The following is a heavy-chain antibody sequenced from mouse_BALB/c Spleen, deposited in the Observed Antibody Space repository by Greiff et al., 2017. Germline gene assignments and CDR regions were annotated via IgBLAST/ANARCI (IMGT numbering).Heavy chain of an antibody. CDR1: GFTFSSYG. CDR3: ARDRGYYRYDGFAY. J-gene: IGHJ3*01. Sequence: EVMLVESGGGLVQPGGSLKLSCAASGFTFSSYGMSWVRQTPDKRLELVATVNSNGGSTYYPDSVKGRFTISRDNAKNTLYLQMSSLKSEDTAMYYCARDRGYYRYDGFAYWGQGTLVTVSA. V-gene: IGHV5-6-3*01. CDR2: VNSNGGST. D-gene: IGHD2-14*01.